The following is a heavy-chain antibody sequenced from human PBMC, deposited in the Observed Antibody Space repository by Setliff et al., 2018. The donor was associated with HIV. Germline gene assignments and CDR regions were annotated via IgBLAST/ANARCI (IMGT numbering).Heavy chain of an antibody. CDR1: GCTFTSHF. J-gene: IGHJ5*02. D-gene: IGHD4-17*01. Sequence: ASVKVSCKASGCTFTSHFMHWVRQAPGQGLEWMGIINPSDVSTTYAQKFQGRVTMTSDTSTSTVYMELSSLRSEDTAIYYCARGGDYTQKWFDPWGQGTLVTVSS. V-gene: IGHV1-46*01. CDR3: ARGGDYTQKWFDP. CDR2: INPSDVST.